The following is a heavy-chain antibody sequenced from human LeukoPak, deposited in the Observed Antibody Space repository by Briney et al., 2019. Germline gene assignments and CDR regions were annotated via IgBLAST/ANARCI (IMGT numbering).Heavy chain of an antibody. Sequence: GGSLRLSCAASGFTFSDYYMSWIRQAPGKGLEWVSYISSSGSTIYYADSVKGRFTISRDNSKNTLYLQMNSLRAEDTAVYYCARGLNYVYYYYYMDVWGKGTTVTVSS. CDR1: GFTFSDYY. V-gene: IGHV3-11*01. CDR2: ISSSGSTI. CDR3: ARGLNYVYYYYYMDV. D-gene: IGHD4-11*01. J-gene: IGHJ6*03.